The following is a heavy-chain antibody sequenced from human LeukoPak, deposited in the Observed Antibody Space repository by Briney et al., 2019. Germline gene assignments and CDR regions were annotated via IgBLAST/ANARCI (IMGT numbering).Heavy chain of an antibody. CDR2: IKSKSDGGTA. CDR1: GFTFRSAW. Sequence: GGSLRLSCAASGFTFRSAWMTWVRQAPGKGLEWVGRIKSKSDGGTADYAAPVEDRFFISRDDSADTLYLQMNSLRAEDTAVYYCARDSRRDTSYDFLTGSDAFDIWGQGTVVTVSS. V-gene: IGHV3-15*01. J-gene: IGHJ3*02. CDR3: ARDSRRDTSYDFLTGSDAFDI. D-gene: IGHD3-9*01.